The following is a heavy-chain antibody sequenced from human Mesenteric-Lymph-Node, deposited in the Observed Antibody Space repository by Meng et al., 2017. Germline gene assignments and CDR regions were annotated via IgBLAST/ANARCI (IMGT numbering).Heavy chain of an antibody. J-gene: IGHJ6*02. V-gene: IGHV3-9*01. CDR2: IIWNTNSK. CDR3: GKDITPGGLDV. CDR1: GFTFDDYA. Sequence: SLKISCAASGFTFDDYAMHWVRQAPGKGLEWVSGIIWNTNSKGYADSVKGRFTISRDTAKKSLYLEMNSLRVEDTALYYCGKDITPGGLDVWGQGTTVTVSS.